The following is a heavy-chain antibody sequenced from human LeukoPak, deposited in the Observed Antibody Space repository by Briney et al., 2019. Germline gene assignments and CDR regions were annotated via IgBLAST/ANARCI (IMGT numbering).Heavy chain of an antibody. D-gene: IGHD3-9*01. Sequence: SETLSLTCTVSGDSFTSVTDYWAWIRQPPGKGLEWIASGDYSGGTYYNPSLESRVAISADMSKNQISLKLTSVTGADTAVYYCARGPPYDILTGYLNWFDPWGQGTLVTVSS. V-gene: IGHV4-39*07. CDR2: GDYSGGT. J-gene: IGHJ5*02. CDR1: GDSFTSVTDY. CDR3: ARGPPYDILTGYLNWFDP.